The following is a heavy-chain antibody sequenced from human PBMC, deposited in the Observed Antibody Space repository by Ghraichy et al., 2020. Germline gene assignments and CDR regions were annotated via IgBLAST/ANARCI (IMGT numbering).Heavy chain of an antibody. CDR3: ARVVYYYDSSVCFDP. V-gene: IGHV4-59*01. CDR1: GGSISSYY. CDR2: IYYSGST. D-gene: IGHD3-22*01. Sequence: SETLSLTCTVSGGSISSYYWSWIRQPPGKGLEWIGYIYYSGSTNYNPSLKSRVTISVDTSKNQFSLKLSSVTAADTAVYYYARVVYYYDSSVCFDPWGQGTLVTVSS. J-gene: IGHJ5*02.